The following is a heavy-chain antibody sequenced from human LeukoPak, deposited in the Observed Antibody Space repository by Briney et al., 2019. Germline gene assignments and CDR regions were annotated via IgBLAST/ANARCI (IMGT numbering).Heavy chain of an antibody. CDR2: INHSGST. Sequence: TSSETLSLTCAVYGGSFSGYYWSWIRQPPGKGLEWIGEINHSGSTNYNPSLKSRVTISVDTSKNQFSLKLSSVTAADTAVYYCARVYYYDSSGYYDYWGQGTLVTVSS. J-gene: IGHJ4*02. D-gene: IGHD3-22*01. CDR1: GGSFSGYY. V-gene: IGHV4-34*01. CDR3: ARVYYYDSSGYYDY.